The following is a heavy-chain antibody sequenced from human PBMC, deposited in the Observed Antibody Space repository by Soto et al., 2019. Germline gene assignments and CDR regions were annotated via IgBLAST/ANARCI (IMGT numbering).Heavy chain of an antibody. D-gene: IGHD2-15*01. CDR3: ARVYGYCSGGSCYARRLNDFDY. CDR2: INPNSGGT. J-gene: IGHJ4*02. Sequence: GASVKVSCKASGYTFTGYYMRWVRQAPGQGLEWMGWINPNSGGTNYAQKFQGRVTMTRDTSISTAYMELSRLRSDDTAVYYCARVYGYCSGGSCYARRLNDFDYWGQGTLVTVSS. CDR1: GYTFTGYY. V-gene: IGHV1-2*02.